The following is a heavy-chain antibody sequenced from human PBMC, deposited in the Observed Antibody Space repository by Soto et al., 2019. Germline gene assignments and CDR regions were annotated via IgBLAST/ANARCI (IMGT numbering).Heavy chain of an antibody. D-gene: IGHD3-22*01. J-gene: IGHJ4*02. V-gene: IGHV1-69*06. CDR1: GGTFSSYA. Sequence: QVQLVQSGAEVKKPGSSVKVSCKASGGTFSSYAISWVRQAPGQGLEWMGGIIPIFGTANYAQKFQGRVTITADKSTSTAYMELSSLRSEDTAVYYCAIAKPEYYYDSSGYYMCDYWGQGTLVTVSS. CDR3: AIAKPEYYYDSSGYYMCDY. CDR2: IIPIFGTA.